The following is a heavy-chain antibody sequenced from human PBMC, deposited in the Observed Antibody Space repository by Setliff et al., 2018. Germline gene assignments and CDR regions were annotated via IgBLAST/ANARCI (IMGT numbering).Heavy chain of an antibody. D-gene: IGHD2-15*01. CDR1: GYTFTTYG. Sequence: ASVKVSCKTSGYTFTTYGISWLRQAPGQGLEWMGWISVYSGNTGDAHKFQVRVTMTKNTSTSTAYMELSTLRSEDTAVYYCARGAPGRYGSGGSCSYFDYWGQGILVTVS. CDR2: ISVYSGNT. J-gene: IGHJ4*02. CDR3: ARGAPGRYGSGGSCSYFDY. V-gene: IGHV1-8*02.